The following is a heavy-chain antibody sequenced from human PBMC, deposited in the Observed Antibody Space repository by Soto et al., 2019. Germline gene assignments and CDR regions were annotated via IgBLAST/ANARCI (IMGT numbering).Heavy chain of an antibody. V-gene: IGHV3-23*01. J-gene: IGHJ4*02. Sequence: EVQLLESGGGLVQPGGSLRLSCAASGFTFSSYAMRWVRQAPVKGLEWVSAISGSGDSTYYADSVKGRFTISRDNSKNTLYVQMNSLRAEDTAVYYCARRGSGSYYDYWGQGTVVTVSS. CDR1: GFTFSSYA. D-gene: IGHD1-26*01. CDR3: ARRGSGSYYDY. CDR2: ISGSGDST.